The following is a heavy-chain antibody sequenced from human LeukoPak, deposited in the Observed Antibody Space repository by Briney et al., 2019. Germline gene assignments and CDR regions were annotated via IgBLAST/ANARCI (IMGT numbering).Heavy chain of an antibody. CDR3: ARGFLGSSWYGAFAY. J-gene: IGHJ4*02. CDR2: IGTAGDT. CDR1: GFTFSSYD. Sequence: GGSLRLSCAASGFTFSSYDMHWVRQATGKGLEWVSAIGTAGDTYYPGSVKGRFTISRENAKNSLYLQMNSLRAGDTAVYYCARGFLGSSWYGAFAYWGQGTLVTVSS. V-gene: IGHV3-13*01. D-gene: IGHD6-13*01.